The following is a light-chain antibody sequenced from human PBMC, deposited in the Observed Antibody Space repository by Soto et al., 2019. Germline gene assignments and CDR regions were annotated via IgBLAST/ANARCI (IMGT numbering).Light chain of an antibody. Sequence: EIVLTQSPGTLSLSPLERDTLXWPASQSVGSTFLAWYQQKPGQAPRLLIYGVSTRATGIPDRFSGSWSGTGFTLSISRLEPEDFAVYYCGQFVSSPPRTFGQGTKVDIK. V-gene: IGKV3-20*01. CDR3: GQFVSSPPRT. CDR1: QSVGSTF. J-gene: IGKJ1*01. CDR2: GVS.